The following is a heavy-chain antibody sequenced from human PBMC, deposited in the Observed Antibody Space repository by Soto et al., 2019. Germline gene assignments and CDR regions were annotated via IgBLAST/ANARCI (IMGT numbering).Heavy chain of an antibody. CDR1: GGSISSYY. CDR2: IYYSGST. CDR3: ARDTSGSDAFDI. J-gene: IGHJ3*02. V-gene: IGHV4-59*01. D-gene: IGHD1-26*01. Sequence: QVQLQESGPGLVKPSETLSLTCTVSGGSISSYYWSWIRQPPGKGLEWIGYIYYSGSTNYNPSLTSRVTISVDTSKNQFSLKLSSVTAADTAVYYCARDTSGSDAFDIWGQGTMVTVSS.